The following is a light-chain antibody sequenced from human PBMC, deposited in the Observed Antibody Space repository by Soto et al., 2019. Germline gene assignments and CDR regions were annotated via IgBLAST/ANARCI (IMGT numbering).Light chain of an antibody. Sequence: EIVMTQSPATLSVSPGERATLSCRASQSVSSNLAWHQQKPGQAPRLLIYSASTRATGTPARFSGSGSGTEFTLTISSLLSEDIAVDYCQQYDIWPITFGQGTRLEIK. CDR3: QQYDIWPIT. CDR1: QSVSSN. CDR2: SAS. V-gene: IGKV3-15*01. J-gene: IGKJ5*01.